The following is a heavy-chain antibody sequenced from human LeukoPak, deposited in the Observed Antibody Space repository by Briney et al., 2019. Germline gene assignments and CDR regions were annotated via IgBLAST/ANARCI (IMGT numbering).Heavy chain of an antibody. D-gene: IGHD4-11*01. CDR3: ARVPRYSNYAFAWFDP. V-gene: IGHV1-46*01. Sequence: WASVKVSCKASGYTFTSYYMHWVRQAPGQGLEWMGIINPSGGSTSYAQKFQGRVTMTRDTSTSTVYMELSSLRSEDTAVYYCARVPRYSNYAFAWFDPWGQGTLVTVSS. CDR1: GYTFTSYY. J-gene: IGHJ5*02. CDR2: INPSGGST.